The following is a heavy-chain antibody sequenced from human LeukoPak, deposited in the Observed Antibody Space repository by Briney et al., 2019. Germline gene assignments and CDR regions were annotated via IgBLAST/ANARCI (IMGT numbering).Heavy chain of an antibody. Sequence: SETLSLTCTVSGGSTSGYSWSWIRQPPGKGLEWIGYFYYSGSTTYNPSLKSRVTISVDTSKNQFSLKLSSVTAADTAVYYCARDPPNSSGESGFDYWGQGALVTVSS. V-gene: IGHV4-59*12. CDR2: FYYSGST. D-gene: IGHD6-19*01. CDR1: GGSTSGYS. J-gene: IGHJ4*02. CDR3: ARDPPNSSGESGFDY.